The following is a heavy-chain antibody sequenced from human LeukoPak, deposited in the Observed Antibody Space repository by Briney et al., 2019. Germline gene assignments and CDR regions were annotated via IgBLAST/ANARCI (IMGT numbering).Heavy chain of an antibody. J-gene: IGHJ4*02. CDR2: ISGSGGST. Sequence: GGSLRLSCAAPGFTFSSYAMSWVRQAPGKGLEWASTISGSGGSTYYADSVKGRFTISRDNSKKTRYLQMNSLRAEATPDIYFAKGSIIIIRGVINPISFAYWGQGSLVTVSS. D-gene: IGHD3-10*01. V-gene: IGHV3-23*01. CDR3: AKGSIIIIRGVINPISFAY. CDR1: GFTFSSYA.